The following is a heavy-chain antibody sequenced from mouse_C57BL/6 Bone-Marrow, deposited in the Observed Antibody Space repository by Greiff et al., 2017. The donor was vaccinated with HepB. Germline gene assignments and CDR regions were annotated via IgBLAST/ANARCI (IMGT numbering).Heavy chain of an antibody. CDR3: ARDGSYGYFDV. V-gene: IGHV1-76*01. CDR1: GYTFTDYY. D-gene: IGHD1-1*02. Sequence: QVQLKESGAELVRPGASVKLSCKASGYTFTDYYINWVKQRPGQGLEWIARIYPGSGNTYYNEKFKGRATMTAEKSSSTAYMQLSSLTSEDSAVYFCARDGSYGYFDVWGTGTTVTVSS. CDR2: IYPGSGNT. J-gene: IGHJ1*03.